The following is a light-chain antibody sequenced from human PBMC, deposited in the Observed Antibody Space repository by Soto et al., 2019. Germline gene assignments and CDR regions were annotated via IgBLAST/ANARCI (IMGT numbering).Light chain of an antibody. CDR2: GAS. V-gene: IGKV3-20*01. J-gene: IGKJ4*01. CDR1: QSVSSSY. CDR3: QQYGSSPT. Sequence: EIVLTQSPGTLSLSPGERATLSCRASQSVSSSYLAWYQQKPGQATRLLIYGASSKATGIPDRFSGSGSGTYFTLTISLLEPEYLAVYYCQQYGSSPTFGGGTKVEIK.